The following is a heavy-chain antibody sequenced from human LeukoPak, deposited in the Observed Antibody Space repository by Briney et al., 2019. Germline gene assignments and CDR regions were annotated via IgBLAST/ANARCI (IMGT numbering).Heavy chain of an antibody. V-gene: IGHV3-23*01. CDR3: VREGYYGPGSSPTFYFDS. Sequence: LPGGSLRLSCAASGFTFSSYAMSWVRQTPGWGHEWVSGIRANGGITYYADSAKGRFTISRDRSRSAVHLEMNSLRPDYTAVYYCVREGYYGPGSSPTFYFDSWGRGTLVTVSS. D-gene: IGHD3-10*01. CDR1: GFTFSSYA. J-gene: IGHJ4*02. CDR2: IRANGGIT.